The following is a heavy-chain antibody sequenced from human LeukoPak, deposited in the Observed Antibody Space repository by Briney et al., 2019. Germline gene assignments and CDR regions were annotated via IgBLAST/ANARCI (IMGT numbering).Heavy chain of an antibody. CDR1: GGSIRSSYYY. J-gene: IGHJ4*02. D-gene: IGHD2-2*02. V-gene: IGHV4-39*01. CDR2: IYDSGST. Sequence: SETLSLTCTVSGGSIRSSYYYWGWIRQPPGKGLEWIGSIYDSGSTYYNPSLKSRVTISVDTSKNQFSLKLSSVTAADTAVYYCARRCTSCYTYWGQGTLVTVSS. CDR3: ARRCTSCYTY.